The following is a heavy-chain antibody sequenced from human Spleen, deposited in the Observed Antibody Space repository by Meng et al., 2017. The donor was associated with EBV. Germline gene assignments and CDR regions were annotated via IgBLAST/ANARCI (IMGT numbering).Heavy chain of an antibody. V-gene: IGHV4-39*01. D-gene: IGHD1-26*01. CDR1: GGSISISSYY. CDR3: ARDRFSGSYSSAGYFQH. Sequence: HLPPLVSGHGLVKPSVTLSPTCTVSGGSISISSYYWGWIRQPPGKGLEWIGSIYYSGSTSYNPSLKSRVTISVDTSKNQFSLKLSSVTAADTAVYYCARDRFSGSYSSAGYFQHWGQGTLVTVSS. J-gene: IGHJ1*01. CDR2: IYYSGST.